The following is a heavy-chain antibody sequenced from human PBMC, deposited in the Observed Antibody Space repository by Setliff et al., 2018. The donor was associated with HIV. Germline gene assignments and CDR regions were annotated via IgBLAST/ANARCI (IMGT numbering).Heavy chain of an antibody. CDR1: GFSFRNSFYN. V-gene: IGHV4-39*01. D-gene: IGHD6-13*01. CDR2: IYYSGTT. J-gene: IGHJ5*02. Sequence: SLTCNVSGFSFRNSFYNWGWIRQPPGKGLEWIGTIYYSGTTYYNPSLKSRATMSIDTSQNQFSLKLTSVTATDTAVYYCARHRYSSSINWFGPWGQGTLVTVSS. CDR3: ARHRYSSSINWFGP.